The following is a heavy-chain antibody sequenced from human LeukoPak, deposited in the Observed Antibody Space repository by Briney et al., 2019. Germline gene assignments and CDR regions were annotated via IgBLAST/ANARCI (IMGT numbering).Heavy chain of an antibody. CDR3: ARNMGDGSGIIDY. D-gene: IGHD3-10*01. V-gene: IGHV4-28*05. CDR2: IYYSGSI. J-gene: IGHJ4*02. Sequence: SETLSLTCAVSGYSISSSNWWGWIRQPPGKGLEWIGYIYYSGSIYYNPSLESRVTMSVDTSKNQFSLKLSSVTAVDTAVYYCARNMGDGSGIIDYWGQGTLVTVSS. CDR1: GYSISSSNW.